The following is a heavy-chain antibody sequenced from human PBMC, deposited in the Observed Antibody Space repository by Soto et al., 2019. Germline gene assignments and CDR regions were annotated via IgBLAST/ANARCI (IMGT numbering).Heavy chain of an antibody. Sequence: PGGSLRLSCAASGFTFDDYAMHWVRQAPGKGLEWVSGISCNSGSIGYADSVKGRFTISRDNAKNSLYLQMNSLRAEDTALYYCAKDTGSSPSYYYGMDVWGQGTTVTVSS. CDR2: ISCNSGSI. V-gene: IGHV3-9*01. D-gene: IGHD6-13*01. CDR3: AKDTGSSPSYYYGMDV. J-gene: IGHJ6*02. CDR1: GFTFDDYA.